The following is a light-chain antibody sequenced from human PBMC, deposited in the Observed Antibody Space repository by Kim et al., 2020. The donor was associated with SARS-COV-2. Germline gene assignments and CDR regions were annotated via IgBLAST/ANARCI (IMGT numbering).Light chain of an antibody. CDR3: QQHTNSPIMYS. J-gene: IGKJ2*01. Sequence: EILLTQAPGTLSLSPGERATLSCRASQSVSNYYLAWYQQKPGQAPRLVIYATSRRATGIPDRFSGSGSGTDFTLTISRLEPEDFAMYYCQQHTNSPIMYSFGQGTKLAI. CDR1: QSVSNYY. CDR2: ATS. V-gene: IGKV3-20*01.